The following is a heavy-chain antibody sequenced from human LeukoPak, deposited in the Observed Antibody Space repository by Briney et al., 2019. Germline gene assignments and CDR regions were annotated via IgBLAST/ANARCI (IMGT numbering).Heavy chain of an antibody. J-gene: IGHJ4*02. D-gene: IGHD3-22*01. CDR2: IFYSGST. Sequence: SETLSLTCTVSGGSISSSSYYWGWLRQPPGKGLVGIGCIFYSGSTYYNPSPKSRVTISVSTYKTQVSLTLSSVSASDTAVYYCASDSYSYESSGYYPFGFWGQGTRVTVSS. CDR3: ASDSYSYESSGYYPFGF. V-gene: IGHV4-39*07. CDR1: GGSISSSSYY.